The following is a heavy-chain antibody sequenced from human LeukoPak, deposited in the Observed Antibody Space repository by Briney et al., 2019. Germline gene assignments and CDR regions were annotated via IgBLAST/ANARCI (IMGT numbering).Heavy chain of an antibody. J-gene: IGHJ4*02. Sequence: PSQTLSLTCTVSGVSISSFYWSWIRQPPGKGLEWIGYINDRGSTTYNPSLKSRVTISRDTSKKQFSLNLRSVTSADTAVYYCARGLKLTGLFDYWGQGALVTVSS. CDR2: INDRGST. D-gene: IGHD1-20*01. V-gene: IGHV4-59*01. CDR3: ARGLKLTGLFDY. CDR1: GVSISSFY.